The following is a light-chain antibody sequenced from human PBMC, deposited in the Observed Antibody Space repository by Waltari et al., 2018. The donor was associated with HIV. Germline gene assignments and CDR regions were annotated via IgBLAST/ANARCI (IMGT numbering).Light chain of an antibody. V-gene: IGKV3-15*01. CDR1: QSVGSK. CDR3: QQYDKWPPT. Sequence: EIAMTQSPASLSVSPGERATLSCRASQSVGSKLAWYQQKPGQAPRLLIYGASNRATDVPVRFSGSGSGTAFTLIISSLQSEDFAVYYCQQYDKWPPTFGQGTRLEIK. J-gene: IGKJ5*01. CDR2: GAS.